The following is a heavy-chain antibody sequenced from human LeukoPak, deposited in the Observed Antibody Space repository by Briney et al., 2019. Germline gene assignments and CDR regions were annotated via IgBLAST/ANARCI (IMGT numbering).Heavy chain of an antibody. CDR2: IYYSGGT. V-gene: IGHV4-39*01. J-gene: IGHJ4*02. CDR1: GGSISSSSYY. Sequence: PSKTLSLTCTVSGGSISSSSYYWGWIRQPPGKGLEWIGSIYYSGGTYYNPSLKSRVTISVDTSKNQFSLKLSSVTPADTAVYYCARLGVTAIYSYSGLHFDYWGQGTLVTVSS. CDR3: ARLGVTAIYSYSGLHFDY. D-gene: IGHD2-21*02.